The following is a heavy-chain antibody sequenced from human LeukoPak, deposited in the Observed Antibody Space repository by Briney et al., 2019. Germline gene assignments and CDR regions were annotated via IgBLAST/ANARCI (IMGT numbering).Heavy chain of an antibody. D-gene: IGHD6-6*01. CDR3: ARDAVGSSYFDY. V-gene: IGHV4-34*01. J-gene: IGHJ4*02. Sequence: PSETLSLTCAVYGGSFSGYYWSWIRQPPGKGLEWIGEINHSGSTNYNPSLKSRVTISIDASKNQLSLKLDSVTAADTAMYYCARDAVGSSYFDYWGQGTLVAVSS. CDR2: INHSGST. CDR1: GGSFSGYY.